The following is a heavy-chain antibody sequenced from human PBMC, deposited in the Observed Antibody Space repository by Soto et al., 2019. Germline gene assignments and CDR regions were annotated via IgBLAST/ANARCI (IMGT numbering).Heavy chain of an antibody. CDR3: ARLPEGIAVAGTYY. Sequence: QVQLVQSGAEVKKPGASVKVSCKASGYTFTSYDINWVQQATGQGLEWMGWMNPNSGNTGYAQKFQGRVTMTRNTSISTAYMELSSLRSEDTAVYYCARLPEGIAVAGTYYWGQGTLVTVSS. D-gene: IGHD6-19*01. V-gene: IGHV1-8*01. J-gene: IGHJ4*02. CDR1: GYTFTSYD. CDR2: MNPNSGNT.